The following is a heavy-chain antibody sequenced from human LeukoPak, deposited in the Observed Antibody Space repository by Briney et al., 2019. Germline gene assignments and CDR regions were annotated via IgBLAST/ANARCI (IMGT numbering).Heavy chain of an antibody. CDR2: INPNSGAT. CDR1: GYTFTGYY. V-gene: IGHV1-2*02. CDR3: ARDQSVAYSSGTGSDF. Sequence: ASVKVSCKASGYTFTGYYLHWVRQAPGQGLEWMGWINPNSGATDYAQKFQGRVTMTRDTSISTAYMELSALRSDDTAVYYCARDQSVAYSSGTGSDFWGQGTLVTVSS. D-gene: IGHD3-10*01. J-gene: IGHJ4*02.